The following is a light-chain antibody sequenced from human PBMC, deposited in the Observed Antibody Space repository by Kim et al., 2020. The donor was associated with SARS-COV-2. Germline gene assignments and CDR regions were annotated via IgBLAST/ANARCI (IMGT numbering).Light chain of an antibody. CDR3: HHYVSSPVT. V-gene: IGKV3-20*01. CDR2: GAS. J-gene: IGKJ4*01. Sequence: EIVLTQSPGTLSLSPGERATLSCRASQSVSSNYLAWYQQKPGQAPRLLIYGASSRATGIPDRFSGSGSGTDFALTISRLEPEDSAVYYWHHYVSSPVTFVAGTKVGIK. CDR1: QSVSSNY.